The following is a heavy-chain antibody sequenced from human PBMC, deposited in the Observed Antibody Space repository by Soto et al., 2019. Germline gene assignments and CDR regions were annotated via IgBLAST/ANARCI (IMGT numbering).Heavy chain of an antibody. Sequence: EVQLLESGGGLVQPGGSLRLSCAASGFTFSSYAMSWVRQAPGKGLEWVSAISGSGGSTYYADSVKGRFTISRDNSKNTLYLQMNSLRADDTAVYYCAKDRGYSSSWYAYYGMDVWGQGTTVTVSS. J-gene: IGHJ6*02. CDR2: ISGSGGST. D-gene: IGHD6-13*01. CDR3: AKDRGYSSSWYAYYGMDV. CDR1: GFTFSSYA. V-gene: IGHV3-23*01.